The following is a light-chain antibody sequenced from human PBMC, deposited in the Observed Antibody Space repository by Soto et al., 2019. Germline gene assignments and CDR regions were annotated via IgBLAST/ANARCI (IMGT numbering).Light chain of an antibody. V-gene: IGLV1-47*02. Sequence: QSVLTQPPSASGTPGQRVTISCSGSSSNIGSNSVYWYQQLPGTAPKLLIYTNNQRPSGVPDRFSGSKSGTSAFLAISGLRSEDEADYYCAAWDDSLSGYVFGTGTKLTVL. CDR3: AAWDDSLSGYV. J-gene: IGLJ1*01. CDR2: TNN. CDR1: SSNIGSNS.